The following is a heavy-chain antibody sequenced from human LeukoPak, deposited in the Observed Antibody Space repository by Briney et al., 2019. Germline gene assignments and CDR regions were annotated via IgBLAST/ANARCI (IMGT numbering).Heavy chain of an antibody. CDR1: GFTFSSYW. D-gene: IGHD3-10*01. J-gene: IGHJ4*02. Sequence: GGSLRLSCAASGFTFSSYWMSWVRQAPGKGLEWVANIKQDGSEKYYVDSVKGRFTISRDNAKNSLYLQMNSLRAEDTAVYYCARDSLHSGSDTGHLYWGQGTLVTVSS. CDR2: IKQDGSEK. V-gene: IGHV3-7*01. CDR3: ARDSLHSGSDTGHLY.